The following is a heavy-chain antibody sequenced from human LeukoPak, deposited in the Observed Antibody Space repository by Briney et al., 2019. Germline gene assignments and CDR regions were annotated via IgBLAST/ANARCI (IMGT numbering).Heavy chain of an antibody. CDR3: ARDSRAVTNY. CDR2: IKQDGSEK. Sequence: GGSLRLSCVGSGFNFSNYYMSWIRQTPGKGLEWVANIKQDGSEKYYVDSVKGRFTISRDNAKNSLYLQMNSLRAEDTAVYYCARDSRAVTNYWGQGTLVTVSS. V-gene: IGHV3-7*01. D-gene: IGHD4-11*01. J-gene: IGHJ4*02. CDR1: GFNFSNYY.